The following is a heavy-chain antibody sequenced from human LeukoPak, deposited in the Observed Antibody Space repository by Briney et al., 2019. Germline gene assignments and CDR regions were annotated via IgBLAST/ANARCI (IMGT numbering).Heavy chain of an antibody. D-gene: IGHD1/OR15-1a*01. Sequence: PGGSLRLSCAASGFTFSSYSMNWVRQAPGKGLEWVSSISSSSSYIYYADSVKGRFTISRDNAKNSLYLQMNSLRAEDTAVYYCARDYSWNTLIFDHWGQGTLVTVSS. CDR2: ISSSSSYI. CDR1: GFTFSSYS. CDR3: ARDYSWNTLIFDH. J-gene: IGHJ4*02. V-gene: IGHV3-21*01.